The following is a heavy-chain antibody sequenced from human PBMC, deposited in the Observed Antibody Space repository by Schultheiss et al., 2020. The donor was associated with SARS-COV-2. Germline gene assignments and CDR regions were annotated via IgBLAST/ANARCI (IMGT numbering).Heavy chain of an antibody. CDR1: GGTFSSYA. D-gene: IGHD6-19*01. Sequence: SVKVSCKASGGTFSSYAISWVRQAPGQGLEWMGGIIPIFGTANYAQKFQGRVTITADESTSTAYMELSSLRSDDTAVYYCARLPIAVTGSLDAFDIWGQGTMVTVSS. CDR3: ARLPIAVTGSLDAFDI. V-gene: IGHV1-69*13. J-gene: IGHJ3*02. CDR2: IIPIFGTA.